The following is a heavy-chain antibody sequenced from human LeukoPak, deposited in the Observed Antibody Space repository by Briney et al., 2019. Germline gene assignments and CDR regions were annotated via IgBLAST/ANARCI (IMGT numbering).Heavy chain of an antibody. J-gene: IGHJ4*02. Sequence: PGGSLRLSCAASGFTFTDYSMSWVRQAPGKGLEWVSGLGRSGENRYYATSVRGRFSISRDNSKDTVYLQMNSLRAEDTAVYYCAKSQLQLWLDYWGQGTLVTVSS. D-gene: IGHD5-18*01. CDR3: AKSQLQLWLDY. CDR1: GFTFTDYS. V-gene: IGHV3-23*01. CDR2: LGRSGENR.